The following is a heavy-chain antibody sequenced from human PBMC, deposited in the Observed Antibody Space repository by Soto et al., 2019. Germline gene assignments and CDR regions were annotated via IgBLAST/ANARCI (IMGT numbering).Heavy chain of an antibody. J-gene: IGHJ4*02. CDR3: ARGSYDILTGNDY. CDR1: GGTFSSYT. Sequence: QVQLVQSGAEVKKPGSSVKVSCQASGGTFSSYTISWVRQAPGQGLEWMGRIIPILGIANYAQKFQGRVTISADKSTSTAYREMSSLRSEDTAVYYCARGSYDILTGNDYWGQGTMVTVSS. CDR2: IIPILGIA. D-gene: IGHD3-9*01. V-gene: IGHV1-69*02.